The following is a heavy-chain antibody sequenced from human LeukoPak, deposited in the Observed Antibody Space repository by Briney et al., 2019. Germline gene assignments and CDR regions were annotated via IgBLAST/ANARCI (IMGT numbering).Heavy chain of an antibody. CDR1: GYTFTDYY. Sequence: ASVKVSCKASGYTFTDYYMHWVRQAPGQGLEWMGWINPNSGGTVYTQKFQDRVTMTRDTSISTAYVELSRLRSDDTAVYYCARGSGGYNDAFDIWGQGTMVTVSS. CDR2: INPNSGGT. D-gene: IGHD1-26*01. V-gene: IGHV1-2*02. CDR3: ARGSGGYNDAFDI. J-gene: IGHJ3*02.